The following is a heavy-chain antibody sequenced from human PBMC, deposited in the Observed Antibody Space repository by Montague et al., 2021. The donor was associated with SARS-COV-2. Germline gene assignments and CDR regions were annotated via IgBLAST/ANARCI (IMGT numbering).Heavy chain of an antibody. V-gene: IGHV4-39*07. D-gene: IGHD3-22*01. Sequence: RIYYTGSTYYNPSLKSRVTISVDTSKNQFSLKLSSVNAADTAVYYCARDTRIAMLVVVTRYGLDVWGQGTTVTVSS. CDR2: IYYTGST. CDR3: ARDTRIAMLVVVTRYGLDV. J-gene: IGHJ6*02.